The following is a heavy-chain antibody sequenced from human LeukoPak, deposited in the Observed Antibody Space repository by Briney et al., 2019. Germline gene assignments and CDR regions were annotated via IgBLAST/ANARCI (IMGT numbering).Heavy chain of an antibody. J-gene: IGHJ6*02. D-gene: IGHD3/OR15-3a*01. CDR1: GFXFSSYG. Sequence: GGSLRLSCAASGFXFSSYGMHWVRQAPGKGLEWVAVISYDGSNKYYADSVKGRFTISRDNSKNTLYLQMNSLRAEDTAVYYCGRGGYDFDAWGPGTTVSVFS. CDR2: ISYDGSNK. V-gene: IGHV3-30*03. CDR3: GRGGYDFDA.